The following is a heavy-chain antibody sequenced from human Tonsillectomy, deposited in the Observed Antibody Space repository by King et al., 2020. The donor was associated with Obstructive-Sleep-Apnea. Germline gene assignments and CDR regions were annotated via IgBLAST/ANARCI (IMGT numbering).Heavy chain of an antibody. D-gene: IGHD3-10*02. CDR3: AKDVSYVRGAIDY. J-gene: IGHJ4*02. CDR1: GFTFDDYA. Sequence: VQLVESGGVLVQPGRSLRLSCAASGFTFDDYATHWVRQAPGKGLEWVSGISWNSGSIGYADSVKGRFTISRDNAKNSLYLQMNSLRAEDTALYYCAKDVSYVRGAIDYWGQGTLVTVSS. V-gene: IGHV3-9*01. CDR2: ISWNSGSI.